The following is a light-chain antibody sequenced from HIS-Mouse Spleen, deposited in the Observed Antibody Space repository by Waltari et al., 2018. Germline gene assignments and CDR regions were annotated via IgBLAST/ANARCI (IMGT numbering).Light chain of an antibody. CDR1: SSDVGGYNY. CDR2: DVS. Sequence: QSALTQPASVSGSPGQSITISCTGTSSDVGGYNYVSWYQKHPGKAPKLRIYDVSNRPSVVSNRFSGSKSGNMASLTISGLQAEDEADYYCSSYTSSSTLVFGTGTKVTVL. V-gene: IGLV2-14*03. CDR3: SSYTSSSTLV. J-gene: IGLJ1*01.